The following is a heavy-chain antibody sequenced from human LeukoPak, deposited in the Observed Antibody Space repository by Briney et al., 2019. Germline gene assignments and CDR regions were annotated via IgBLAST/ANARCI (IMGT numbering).Heavy chain of an antibody. D-gene: IGHD6-13*01. V-gene: IGHV3-13*01. CDR2: IGTAGDT. J-gene: IGHJ4*02. CDR1: GFTFSSYD. Sequence: PGGSLRLSCAASGFTFSSYDMHWVRQATGKGLEWVSAIGTAGDTYYPGSVKGRFTISRENAKNSLYLQMNGLRAGDTAVYYCARAYSSSWIIDYWGQGTLVTVSS. CDR3: ARAYSSSWIIDY.